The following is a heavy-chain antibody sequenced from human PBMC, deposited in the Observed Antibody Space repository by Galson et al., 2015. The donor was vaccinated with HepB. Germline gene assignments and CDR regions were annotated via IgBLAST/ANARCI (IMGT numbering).Heavy chain of an antibody. CDR2: IYSGGST. Sequence: FLGHSCRAWGFVVSRTYMSWVRQAPGQGLEWVWVIYSGGSTNYADPLKGRFTISRDNAKSSLYLQMNSLRAEDTAVYYCASIRGNAVSYWGQGTLVTVSS. CDR3: ASIRGNAVSY. J-gene: IGHJ4*02. V-gene: IGHV3-66*01. D-gene: IGHD3-10*01. CDR1: GFVVSRTY.